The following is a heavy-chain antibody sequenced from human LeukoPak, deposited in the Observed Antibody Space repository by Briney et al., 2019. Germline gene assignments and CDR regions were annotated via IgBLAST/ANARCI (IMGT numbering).Heavy chain of an antibody. CDR3: ARVRSGYLEYYFDY. J-gene: IGHJ4*02. Sequence: GGSLRLSCAASGFTFSSNYMSWVRQAPGKGLEWVSVIYSGGSTYYADSVKGRFTISRDNSKNTLYLQMNSLRAEDTAVYYCARVRSGYLEYYFDYWGQGTLVTVSS. CDR2: IYSGGST. V-gene: IGHV3-53*01. D-gene: IGHD3-3*01. CDR1: GFTFSSNY.